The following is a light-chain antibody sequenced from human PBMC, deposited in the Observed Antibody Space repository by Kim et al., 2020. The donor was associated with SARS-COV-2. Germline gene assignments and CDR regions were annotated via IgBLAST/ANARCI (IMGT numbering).Light chain of an antibody. Sequence: GQSITISCTGTSSDVGAYNYVSWYQQHPGKAPKLIMYDVSKRPSGVSNRFSGSKSGNTASLTISGLQAEDEADYYCSSYTTSRTWVFGGGTQLTVL. CDR1: SSDVGAYNY. V-gene: IGLV2-14*04. CDR2: DVS. CDR3: SSYTTSRTWV. J-gene: IGLJ3*02.